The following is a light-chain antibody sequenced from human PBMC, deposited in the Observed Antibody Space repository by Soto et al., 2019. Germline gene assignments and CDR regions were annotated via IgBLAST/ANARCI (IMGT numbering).Light chain of an antibody. CDR1: QSISSW. CDR3: QQYHDYWT. CDR2: DVS. J-gene: IGKJ1*01. Sequence: DIQMTQSPSTLSASIGDRVTITCRASQSISSWLAWYQQKPGKAPKLLISDVSSLESGVPSRFSGSGSGTEFTLTISSLQPDDFAVYYCQQYHDYWTFGPGTKVDIK. V-gene: IGKV1-5*01.